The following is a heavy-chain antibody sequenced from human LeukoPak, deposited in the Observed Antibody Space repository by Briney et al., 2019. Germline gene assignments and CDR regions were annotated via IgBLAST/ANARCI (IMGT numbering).Heavy chain of an antibody. CDR2: IEGDGNRI. CDR1: GFTLSAYW. Sequence: GGSLRLSCAASGFTLSAYWMHWVRQAPGKGLMWVSRIEGDGNRITYADSVTGRFTISRDNAKNTLYLQMNSLRAEDTAVYYCTRDWRNLGYDYWGQGTLVTVSS. J-gene: IGHJ4*02. D-gene: IGHD5-12*01. V-gene: IGHV3-74*01. CDR3: TRDWRNLGYDY.